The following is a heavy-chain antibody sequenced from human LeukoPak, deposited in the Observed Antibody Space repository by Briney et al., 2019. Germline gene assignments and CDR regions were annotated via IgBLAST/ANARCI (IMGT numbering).Heavy chain of an antibody. CDR1: GGSISSYY. CDR2: IYYSGST. V-gene: IGHV4-59*01. D-gene: IGHD6-19*01. Sequence: PSETLSLTCTVSGGSISSYYWSWIRQPPGKGLEWIGYIYYSGSTSYNPSLKSRVTISVATSKNQFSLKLSSVTAADTAVYYCARESSGWYQFDYWGQGTLVTVSS. J-gene: IGHJ4*02. CDR3: ARESSGWYQFDY.